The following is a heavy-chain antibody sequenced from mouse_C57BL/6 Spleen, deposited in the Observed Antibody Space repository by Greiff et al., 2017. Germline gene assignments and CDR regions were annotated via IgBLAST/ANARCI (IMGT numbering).Heavy chain of an antibody. CDR2: IYPGNSDT. Sequence: DVKLQESGTVLARPGASVKMSCKTSGYTFTSYWMHWVKQRPGQGLEWIGAIYPGNSDTSYNQKFKGKAKLTAVTSASTAYMELSSLTNEDSAVYYCTRHYSNGYYFDYWGQGTTLTVSS. CDR1: GYTFTSYW. CDR3: TRHYSNGYYFDY. V-gene: IGHV1-5*01. D-gene: IGHD2-5*01. J-gene: IGHJ2*01.